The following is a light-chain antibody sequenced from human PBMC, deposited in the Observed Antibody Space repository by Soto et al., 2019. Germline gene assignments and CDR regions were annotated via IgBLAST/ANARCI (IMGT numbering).Light chain of an antibody. V-gene: IGKV1-5*01. CDR2: DAS. CDR1: QSISSW. J-gene: IGKJ1*01. Sequence: DIQMTQSPSTLSASVGDRVTITCRSSQSISSWLGWYQQKPGKAHKLLIYDASILESGVPSRISSSGSRTEFTLTSSSLQPDDVATYYCQQYNSFPWTFGQGTKVDIK. CDR3: QQYNSFPWT.